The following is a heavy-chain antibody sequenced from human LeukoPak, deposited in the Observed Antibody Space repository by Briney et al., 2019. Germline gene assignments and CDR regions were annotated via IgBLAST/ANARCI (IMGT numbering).Heavy chain of an antibody. CDR2: ISGSGSNT. D-gene: IGHD2-8*02. CDR3: AKAITALVLTTWDS. CDR1: GFTFSSYS. V-gene: IGHV3-23*01. J-gene: IGHJ4*02. Sequence: GGSLRLSCAASGFTFSSYSMNWVRQAPGKGLEWVSTISGSGSNTYYADSVKGRFTIFRDNSRNILYLQMNSLRAEDTAVYYCAKAITALVLTTWDSWGQGTLVTVSP.